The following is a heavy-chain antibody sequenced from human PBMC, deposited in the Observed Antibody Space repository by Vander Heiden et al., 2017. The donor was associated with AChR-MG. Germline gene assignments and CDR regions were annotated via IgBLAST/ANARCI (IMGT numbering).Heavy chain of an antibody. J-gene: IGHJ3*02. CDR2: VSYDGSFK. Sequence: QVQLVESGGGVVQPGKSLRLSCAASGFTFPSHGMHWGRQAPGKGLEWVAVVSYDGSFKYYADSVKGRFTISRDNSKTTLYLQMNSLRAEDTALYYCATDQGDGYNLGGAIDIWGQGTMVTVSS. CDR1: GFTFPSHG. D-gene: IGHD5-12*01. CDR3: ATDQGDGYNLGGAIDI. V-gene: IGHV3-30*03.